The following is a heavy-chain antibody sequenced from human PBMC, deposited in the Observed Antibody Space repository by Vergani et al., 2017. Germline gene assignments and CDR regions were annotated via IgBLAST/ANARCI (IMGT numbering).Heavy chain of an antibody. D-gene: IGHD5-18*01. CDR3: ARAQQLWVRSLGY. CDR2: ISSSSSYI. CDR1: GFTFSSYA. Sequence: EVQLLESGGGLVQPGGSLRLSCAASGFTFSSYAMSWVRQAPGKGLEWVSAISSSSSYIYYADSVKGRFTISRDNAKNSLYLQMNSLRAEDTAVYYCARAQQLWVRSLGYWGQGTLVTVSS. V-gene: IGHV3-21*01. J-gene: IGHJ4*02.